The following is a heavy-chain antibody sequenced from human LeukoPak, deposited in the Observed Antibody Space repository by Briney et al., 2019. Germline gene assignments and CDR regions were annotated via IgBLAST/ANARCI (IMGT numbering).Heavy chain of an antibody. Sequence: WXRQAPXXXLEWVAIISNDGSRKYYAHSVEGRFTISRDNSKNTLYLQMDSLRAEDTAVYYCARDRAWNYFDYWGQGTLVTVSS. D-gene: IGHD3-3*01. CDR2: ISNDGSRK. V-gene: IGHV3-30*03. CDR3: ARDRAWNYFDY. J-gene: IGHJ4*02.